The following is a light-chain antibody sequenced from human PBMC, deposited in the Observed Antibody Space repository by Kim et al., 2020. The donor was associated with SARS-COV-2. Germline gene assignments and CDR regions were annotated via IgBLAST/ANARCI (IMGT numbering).Light chain of an antibody. CDR3: QAWDSSTGV. Sequence: VSPGQTASITCSGDKLVDKYACWYQQKSGQSPVLVIFQDSKRPSGIPERFSGSNSGNTATLTISGTQAMDEADYYCQAWDSSTGVFGTGTKVTVL. CDR2: QDS. CDR1: KLVDKY. V-gene: IGLV3-1*01. J-gene: IGLJ1*01.